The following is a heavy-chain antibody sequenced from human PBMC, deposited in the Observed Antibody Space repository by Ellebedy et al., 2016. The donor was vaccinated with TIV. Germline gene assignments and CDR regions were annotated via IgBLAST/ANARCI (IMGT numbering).Heavy chain of an antibody. CDR2: ISPYNGDT. CDR3: ARWSQAATGVDY. D-gene: IGHD6-13*01. Sequence: AASVKVSCQASGYTFRSFRITWVRQPPGRGLEWVGWISPYNGDTNSAREFQGRVTLTTDTSTTTAYLEVGNLRPDDTAVYYCARWSQAATGVDYWGQGTLVTVSS. J-gene: IGHJ4*02. CDR1: GYTFRSFR. V-gene: IGHV1-18*01.